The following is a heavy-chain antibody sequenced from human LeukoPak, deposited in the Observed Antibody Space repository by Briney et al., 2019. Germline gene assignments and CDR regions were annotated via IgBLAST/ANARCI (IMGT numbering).Heavy chain of an antibody. CDR3: ARWNGRVTYWFDP. CDR1: GFTFSSYS. V-gene: IGHV3-21*01. Sequence: PGGSPRLSCAASGFTFSSYSMNWVRQAPGKGLEWVSSISSSSSYIYYADSVKGRFTISRDNAKNSLYLQMNSLRAEDTAVYYCARWNGRVTYWFDPWGQGTLVTVSS. D-gene: IGHD1-1*01. CDR2: ISSSSSYI. J-gene: IGHJ5*02.